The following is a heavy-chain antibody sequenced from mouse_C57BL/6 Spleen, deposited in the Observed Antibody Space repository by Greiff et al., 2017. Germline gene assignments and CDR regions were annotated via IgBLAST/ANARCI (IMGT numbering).Heavy chain of an antibody. D-gene: IGHD1-1*01. CDR3: AREGTVVDFFYAMDY. J-gene: IGHJ4*01. CDR1: GYSITSGYY. CDR2: ISYDGSN. Sequence: EVQLQESGPGLVKPSQSLSLPCSVTGYSITSGYYWNWIRQFPGNKLEWMGYISYDGSNNYNPSLKNRISITRDTSKNQFFLKLNSVTTEDTATYYCAREGTVVDFFYAMDYWGQGTSGTVSS. V-gene: IGHV3-6*01.